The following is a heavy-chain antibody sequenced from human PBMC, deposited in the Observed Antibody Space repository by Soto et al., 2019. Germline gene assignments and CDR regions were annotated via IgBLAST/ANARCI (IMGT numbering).Heavy chain of an antibody. V-gene: IGHV4-59*01. D-gene: IGHD3-10*01. CDR3: ARDEVYGSGSYMGYYYYGMDV. Sequence: QVQLQESGPGLVKPSETLSLTCTVSGGSISSYYWSWIRQPPGKGLEWIGYIYYSGSTNYNPSLKSRVTISVDTSKNQFSLKLSSVTAADTAVYYCARDEVYGSGSYMGYYYYGMDVWGQGTTVTVSS. CDR2: IYYSGST. J-gene: IGHJ6*02. CDR1: GGSISSYY.